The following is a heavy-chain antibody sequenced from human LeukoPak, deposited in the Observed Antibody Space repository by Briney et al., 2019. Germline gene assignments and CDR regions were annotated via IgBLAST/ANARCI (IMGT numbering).Heavy chain of an antibody. CDR2: IYYSGST. CDR1: GGSISSYY. Sequence: SETLSLTCTVSGGSISSYYWSWIRQPPGKGLEWIGYIYYSGSTNYNPSLKSRVTISVDTSKNQFSLKLSSVTAADTAVYYCARLVRWAAAASQDGNWFDPWGQGTLVTVSS. CDR3: ARLVRWAAAASQDGNWFDP. D-gene: IGHD6-13*01. V-gene: IGHV4-59*08. J-gene: IGHJ5*02.